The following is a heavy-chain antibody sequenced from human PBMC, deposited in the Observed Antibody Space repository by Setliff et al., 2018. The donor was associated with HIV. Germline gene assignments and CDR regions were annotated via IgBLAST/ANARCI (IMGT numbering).Heavy chain of an antibody. J-gene: IGHJ6*02. D-gene: IGHD6-19*01. Sequence: ASVKVSCKASGYTFTTYGISWVRQAPGHGLEWMGWISPNFGHTNYAQNFLGRVTMTIDTSTSRAYMELRSLRSDDTAVYFCARLGSGWSDSYYYAMDIWGQGTTGPSP. CDR2: ISPNFGHT. CDR3: ARLGSGWSDSYYYAMDI. CDR1: GYTFTTYG. V-gene: IGHV1-18*01.